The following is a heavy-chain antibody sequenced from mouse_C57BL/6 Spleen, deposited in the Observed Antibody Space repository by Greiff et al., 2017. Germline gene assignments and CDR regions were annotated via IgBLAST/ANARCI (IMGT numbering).Heavy chain of an antibody. CDR3: ARYYDGYLYYFDY. Sequence: QVQLQQSGAELAKPGASVKLSCKASGYTFTSYWMHWVKQRPGQGLEWIGYINPSSGYTKYNQKFKDKATLTADKSSSTAYMQLSSLTYEDSAVYYCARYYDGYLYYFDYWGQGTTLTVSS. CDR2: INPSSGYT. CDR1: GYTFTSYW. J-gene: IGHJ2*01. V-gene: IGHV1-7*01. D-gene: IGHD2-3*01.